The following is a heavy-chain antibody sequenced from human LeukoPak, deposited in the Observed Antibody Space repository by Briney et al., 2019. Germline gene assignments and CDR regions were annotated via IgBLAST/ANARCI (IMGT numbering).Heavy chain of an antibody. V-gene: IGHV4-59*01. Sequence: SETLSLTCTVSGGSISSYYWSWIRQPPGKGLEWIGYIYYSGSTNYNPSLKSRVTISVDTSKNQFSLKLSSVTAADTAVYYCARSIYGSTSLYYYYYYYMDVWGKGTTVTISS. CDR2: IYYSGST. CDR1: GGSISSYY. J-gene: IGHJ6*03. CDR3: ARSIYGSTSLYYYYYYYMDV. D-gene: IGHD2-2*01.